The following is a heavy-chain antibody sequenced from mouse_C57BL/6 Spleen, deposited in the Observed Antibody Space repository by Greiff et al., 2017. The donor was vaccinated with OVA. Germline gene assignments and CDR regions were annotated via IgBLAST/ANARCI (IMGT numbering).Heavy chain of an antibody. D-gene: IGHD1-1*01. CDR3: ASPYYYGSRSYAMDY. CDR1: GFSLTSYA. J-gene: IGHJ4*01. V-gene: IGHV2-9-1*01. Sequence: LQESGPGLVAPSQSLSITCTVSGFSLTSYAISWVRQPPGKGLEWLGVIWTGGGTNYNSALKYRLSISKDNSKSQVFLKMNSLQTDDTARYYCASPYYYGSRSYAMDYWGQGTSVTVSS. CDR2: IWTGGGT.